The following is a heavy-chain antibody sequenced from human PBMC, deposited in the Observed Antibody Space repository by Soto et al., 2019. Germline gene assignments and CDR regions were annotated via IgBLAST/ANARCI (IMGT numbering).Heavy chain of an antibody. CDR2: ISCDGSNK. V-gene: IGHV3-30*18. CDR1: GFTFSSYG. D-gene: IGHD2-8*01. CDR3: AEDERYVLMVYAILGDASYYFGMDV. J-gene: IGHJ6*02. Sequence: GGSLRLSCAASGFTFSSYGMHWVRQAPGKGLEWVAVISCDGSNKYYADSVKGRFTISRDNSKNSLYLQMNSLRAEDTAVYYCAEDERYVLMVYAILGDASYYFGMDVWGRGATVTVS.